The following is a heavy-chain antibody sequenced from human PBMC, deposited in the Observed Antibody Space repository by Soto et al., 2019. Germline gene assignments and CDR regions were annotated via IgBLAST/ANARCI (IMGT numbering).Heavy chain of an antibody. V-gene: IGHV4-4*02. J-gene: IGHJ6*02. Sequence: PSETLSLTCAVSGGSISSSNWWSWVRQPPGKGLEWIGEIYHSGSTNYNPSLKSRVTISVDKSKNQFSLKLSSVTAADTAVYYCARVRTDTVAFSRKKNYGMDVWGQGTTVTVSS. CDR2: IYHSGST. D-gene: IGHD2-15*01. CDR3: ARVRTDTVAFSRKKNYGMDV. CDR1: GGSISSSNW.